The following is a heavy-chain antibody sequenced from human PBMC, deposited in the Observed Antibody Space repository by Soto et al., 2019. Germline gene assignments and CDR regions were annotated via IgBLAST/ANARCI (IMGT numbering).Heavy chain of an antibody. V-gene: IGHV3-23*01. D-gene: IGHD6-13*01. CDR3: AKALQQQLVIFDY. CDR2: ISGSGGST. J-gene: IGHJ4*02. Sequence: GGSLILSCAASGFTFRSYCRSWVRQAPGKGLEWVSAISGSGGSTYYADSVKGRSTISRDNSKNTLYLQMNSLRAEDTAVYYCAKALQQQLVIFDYWGQGTLVTVSS. CDR1: GFTFRSYC.